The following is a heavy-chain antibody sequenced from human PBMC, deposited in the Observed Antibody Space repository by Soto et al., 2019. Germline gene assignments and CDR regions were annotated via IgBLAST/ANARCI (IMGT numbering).Heavy chain of an antibody. CDR1: GFTVSSSD. Sequence: GGPPTLSGAASGFTVSSSDITWDRQAPGKGLESFSVIYRGGSTYYADSVKGLFTISRHNSKNTLYLQMNSLRAEDTAVYYCARVAGYSDAFDIWGQGTMVTVSS. D-gene: IGHD3-9*01. V-gene: IGHV3-53*04. CDR3: ARVAGYSDAFDI. CDR2: IYRGGST. J-gene: IGHJ3*02.